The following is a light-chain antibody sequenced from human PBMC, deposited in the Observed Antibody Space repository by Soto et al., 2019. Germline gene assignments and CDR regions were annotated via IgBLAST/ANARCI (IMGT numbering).Light chain of an antibody. CDR2: DAG. V-gene: IGKV1-33*01. J-gene: IGKJ4*01. Sequence: KYLAWYQYKPGKAPKVLIFDAGSLETGVPSRFSGSGYGTDFSLTINSLQAEDVATYYCQHYDNLPLTFRGGTKVDIK. CDR1: KY. CDR3: QHYDNLPLT.